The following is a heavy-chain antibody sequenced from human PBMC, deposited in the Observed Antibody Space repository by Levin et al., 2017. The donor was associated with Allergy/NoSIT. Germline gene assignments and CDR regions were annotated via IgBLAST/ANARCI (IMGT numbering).Heavy chain of an antibody. D-gene: IGHD7-27*01. V-gene: IGHV3-23*01. CDR1: GIALSDYA. CDR3: ANLNWGDETTR. Sequence: ASVKVSCAASGIALSDYAISWVRQAPGKGLEWVSGIKGGNGGTYYADSVKGRFTVSRDISKNTLYLQMSGLRVDETGIYYCANLNWGDETTRWGQGTLVTVSS. CDR2: IKGGNGGT. J-gene: IGHJ4*02.